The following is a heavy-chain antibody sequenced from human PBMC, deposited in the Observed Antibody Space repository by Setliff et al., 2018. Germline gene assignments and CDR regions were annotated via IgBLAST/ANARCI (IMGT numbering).Heavy chain of an antibody. V-gene: IGHV3-23*01. D-gene: IGHD3-10*01. CDR1: GFTFSSYW. CDR3: AKNGFGVVALGVNNWFDP. CDR2: ISDSGGST. J-gene: IGHJ5*02. Sequence: GGSLRLSCAASGFTFSSYWMSWVRQAPGKGLEWVTVISDSGGSTYYADSVKGRFTISRDNSKNTLYLQMNSPRAEDTAVYYCAKNGFGVVALGVNNWFDPWGQGTLVTVSS.